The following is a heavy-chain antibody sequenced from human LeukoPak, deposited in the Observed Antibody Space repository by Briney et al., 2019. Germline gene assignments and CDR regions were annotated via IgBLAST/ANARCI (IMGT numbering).Heavy chain of an antibody. V-gene: IGHV3-30*03. D-gene: IGHD5-12*01. Sequence: GGSLRLSCAASGFTFSTYAMHWVRQAPGKGLEWVTLISYDGSNKYYTDSVKGRFTISRDNSKDTLYLQMNSLRAEDTAVYYCAREAGYGTLADYWGQGTLVTVSS. CDR3: AREAGYGTLADY. CDR2: ISYDGSNK. J-gene: IGHJ4*02. CDR1: GFTFSTYA.